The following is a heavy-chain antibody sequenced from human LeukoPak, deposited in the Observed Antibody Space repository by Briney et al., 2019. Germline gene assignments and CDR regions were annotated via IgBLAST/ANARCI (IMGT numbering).Heavy chain of an antibody. J-gene: IGHJ5*02. D-gene: IGHD2-15*01. Sequence: ASVKVSCKASGYTFTVYHMYWVRQAPGLGLEWMGRINPNSGDTDYAQNFQGRVTMTRDTSISTAYMELTNLRSDDTAVYYCARGYCSGGTCYLVENWFDPWGQGTLVTVSS. CDR3: ARGYCSGGTCYLVENWFDP. V-gene: IGHV1-2*06. CDR2: INPNSGDT. CDR1: GYTFTVYH.